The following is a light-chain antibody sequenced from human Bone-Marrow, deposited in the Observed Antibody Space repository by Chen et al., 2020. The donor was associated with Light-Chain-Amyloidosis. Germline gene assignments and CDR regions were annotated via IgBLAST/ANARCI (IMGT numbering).Light chain of an antibody. CDR2: WTS. V-gene: IGKV4-1*01. Sequence: DIVMTQSPDSLAVSLGERPIINCKSSQSIFYSSANKNYLAWYQQKAGQPPKLLISWTSTRQSGVPDRFRGSGSGTDFTLTISSLQAEDVAVYFCQQYFAPPLTFGGGTKVEIK. CDR1: QSIFYSSANKNY. CDR3: QQYFAPPLT. J-gene: IGKJ4*01.